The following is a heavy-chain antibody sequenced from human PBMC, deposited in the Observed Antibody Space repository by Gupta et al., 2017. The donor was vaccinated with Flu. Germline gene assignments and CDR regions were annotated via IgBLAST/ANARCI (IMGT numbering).Heavy chain of an antibody. Sequence: YGITWVPQAPGQGLEWMGWISSYNGNTNYEQKLQDRLNMTIDKSTSTAYMELRSLRSDDTAIYYCARGGYRWAFSHDALDIWGQGTIVTVS. CDR3: ARGGYRWAFSHDALDI. J-gene: IGHJ3*02. CDR1: YG. V-gene: IGHV1-18*01. D-gene: IGHD3-3*02. CDR2: ISSYNGNT.